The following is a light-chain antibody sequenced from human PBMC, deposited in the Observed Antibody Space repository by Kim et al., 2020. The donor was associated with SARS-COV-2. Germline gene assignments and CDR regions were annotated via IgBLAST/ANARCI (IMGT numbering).Light chain of an antibody. CDR3: QQYGSSPWT. J-gene: IGKJ1*01. CDR2: GAS. V-gene: IGKV3-20*01. Sequence: APGERATLSCRASRSVSSSYLAGYQQKPGQAPRPLIYGASSRATGIPDSFSGSGSGTDFTLTISRLEPEDFAVYYCQQYGSSPWTFGQGTKVEIK. CDR1: RSVSSSY.